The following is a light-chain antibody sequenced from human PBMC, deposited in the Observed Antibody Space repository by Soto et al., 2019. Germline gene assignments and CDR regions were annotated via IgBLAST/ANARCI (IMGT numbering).Light chain of an antibody. CDR2: KVS. Sequence: DVVMTQSPLSLPVTLGQPASISCRSSQSLEYSDGNTYLNWFHQRPGQSPRRLIYKVSNRDSGVPDRFRGSWSGTDFTLKISRVGAEDVGIYYCMHNTHWPPRTFGQGTKVEIK. CDR1: QSLEYSDGNTY. V-gene: IGKV2-30*01. J-gene: IGKJ1*01. CDR3: MHNTHWPPRT.